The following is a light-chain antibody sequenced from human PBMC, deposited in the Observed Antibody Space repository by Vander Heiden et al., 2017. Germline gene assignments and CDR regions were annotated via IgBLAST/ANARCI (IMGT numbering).Light chain of an antibody. CDR2: LGS. CDR3: MQALQTPYT. CDR1: QSLLHSNGYNY. Sequence: DIVMTQSPVSLPVTPGEPASIPCRSTQSLLHSNGYNYLDWYLQKPGQSPQLLIYLGSNRASGVPDRFSGSGSGTDFTLKISRVEAEDVGVYYCMQALQTPYTFGQGTKLEIK. J-gene: IGKJ2*01. V-gene: IGKV2-28*01.